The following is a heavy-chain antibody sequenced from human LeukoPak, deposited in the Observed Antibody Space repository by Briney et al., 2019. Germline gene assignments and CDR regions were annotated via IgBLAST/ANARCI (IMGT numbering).Heavy chain of an antibody. D-gene: IGHD2-2*01. CDR2: ISSSSSYI. CDR3: ARGILGYCSSTSCYADAFDI. CDR1: GFTFSIYS. Sequence: GGSLRLSCAASGFTFSIYSMNWVRQAPGKGLDWVSSISSSSSYIYYADSVKGRFTISRDNAKNSLYLQMNSLRAEDSAVYYCARGILGYCSSTSCYADAFDIWGQGTMVTVSS. V-gene: IGHV3-21*01. J-gene: IGHJ3*02.